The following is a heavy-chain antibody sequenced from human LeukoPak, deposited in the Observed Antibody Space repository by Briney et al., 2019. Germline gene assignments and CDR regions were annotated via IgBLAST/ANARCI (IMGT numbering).Heavy chain of an antibody. J-gene: IGHJ6*03. CDR3: ARGPNYGSGSYYNYMDV. Sequence: GGSLRLSCAASGFTFSSYWMHWVRQAPGKGLVWVSRINSDGSSTSYADSVKGRFTISRDNAKNTLYLQMNSLRAEDTAVYYCARGPNYGSGSYYNYMDVWGKGTTATISS. V-gene: IGHV3-74*01. CDR2: INSDGSST. D-gene: IGHD3-10*01. CDR1: GFTFSSYW.